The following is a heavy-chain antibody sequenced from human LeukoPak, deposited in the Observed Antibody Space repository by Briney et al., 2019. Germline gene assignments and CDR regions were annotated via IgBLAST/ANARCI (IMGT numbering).Heavy chain of an antibody. V-gene: IGHV4-39*01. CDR1: VGSISSSSYY. CDR3: ARHGPRFLEWLLSNWFDP. CDR2: INHSGST. J-gene: IGHJ5*02. Sequence: SETLSLTCTVSVGSISSSSYYWGWTRQPPGKGLKWIGEINHSGSTNYNPSLKSRVTISVDTSRNQFSLKLSSVTAADTAVYYCARHGPRFLEWLLSNWFDPWGQGTLVTVSS. D-gene: IGHD3-3*01.